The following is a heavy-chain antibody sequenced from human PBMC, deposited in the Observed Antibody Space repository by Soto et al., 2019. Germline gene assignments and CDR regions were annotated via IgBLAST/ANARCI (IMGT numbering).Heavy chain of an antibody. CDR2: IYSGGST. CDR1: GFTVSSNY. CDR3: ARGTPYCSGGSCPLGYVFDI. D-gene: IGHD2-15*01. Sequence: GGSLRLSCAASGFTVSSNYMSWVRQAPGKGLEWVSVIYSGGSTYYADSVKGRFTISRDNSKNTLYLQMNSLRAEDTAGYYCARGTPYCSGGSCPLGYVFDIWGQGTMVTVSS. V-gene: IGHV3-53*01. J-gene: IGHJ3*02.